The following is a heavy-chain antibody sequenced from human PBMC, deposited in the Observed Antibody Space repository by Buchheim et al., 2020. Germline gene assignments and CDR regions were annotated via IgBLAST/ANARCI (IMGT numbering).Heavy chain of an antibody. J-gene: IGHJ4*02. CDR1: GFTFSSYA. V-gene: IGHV3-30-3*01. CDR3: ARDSGSYYVVWYFDY. Sequence: QVQLVESGGGVVQPGRSLRLSCAASGFTFSSYAMHWVRQAPGKGLEWVAVISYDGSNKYYADSVKGRFTISRDKPKNTLYLQMNSLRAEDTAVYYCARDSGSYYVVWYFDYWGQGTL. CDR2: ISYDGSNK. D-gene: IGHD1-26*01.